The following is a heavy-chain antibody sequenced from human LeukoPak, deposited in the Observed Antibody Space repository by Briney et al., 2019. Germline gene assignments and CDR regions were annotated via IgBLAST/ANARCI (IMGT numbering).Heavy chain of an antibody. V-gene: IGHV3-48*02. J-gene: IGHJ4*02. CDR1: GFSFTDYP. D-gene: IGHD3-9*01. Sequence: GGSLRLSCATSGFSFTDYPMNWVRQAPGKGLEWISNIRTTAEGAKYAYYADSVKGQVTISRDDGKNTLYLHMNSLRDDDTAVYYCATDQRYAFDYWGQGILVTVSS. CDR3: ATDQRYAFDY. CDR2: IRTTAEGAKYA.